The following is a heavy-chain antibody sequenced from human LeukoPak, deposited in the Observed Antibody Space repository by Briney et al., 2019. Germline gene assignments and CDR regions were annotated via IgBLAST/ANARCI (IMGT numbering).Heavy chain of an antibody. J-gene: IGHJ4*02. Sequence: GGSLRLSCAASGFSFTSYWMSWVRQAPGKGLEWVSGISWNSGSIGYADSVKGRFTISRDNAKSSLHLQMNSLRAEDTAVYYCARHSGIDYWGLGTLVTVSS. CDR2: ISWNSGSI. D-gene: IGHD2-15*01. CDR1: GFSFTSYW. CDR3: ARHSGIDY. V-gene: IGHV3-20*04.